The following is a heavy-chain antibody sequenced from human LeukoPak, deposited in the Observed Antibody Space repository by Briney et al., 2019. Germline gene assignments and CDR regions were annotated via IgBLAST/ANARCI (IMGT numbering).Heavy chain of an antibody. V-gene: IGHV1-69*13. J-gene: IGHJ4*02. CDR3: ARGEYQLLSEASRGYPLPDY. CDR2: IIPIFGTA. D-gene: IGHD2-2*01. Sequence: GASVKVSCKASGYTFTSYAMHWVRQALGQGLEWMGGIIPIFGTANYAQKFQGRVTITADESTSTAYMELSSLRSEDTAVYYCARGEYQLLSEASRGYPLPDYWGQGTLVTVSS. CDR1: GYTFTSYA.